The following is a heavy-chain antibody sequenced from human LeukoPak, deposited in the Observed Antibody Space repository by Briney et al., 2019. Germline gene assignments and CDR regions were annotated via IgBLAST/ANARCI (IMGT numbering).Heavy chain of an antibody. J-gene: IGHJ6*03. D-gene: IGHD4-17*01. Sequence: SESLSLTCTVSGGSISSYYWSWIRQPPGKGLEWIGYIYYSGSTNYNPSLKSRVTISVDTSKNQFSLKLSSVTAADTAVYYCARLTTVTYYYYYMDAWGKGTTVTVSS. CDR1: GGSISSYY. CDR3: ARLTTVTYYYYYMDA. CDR2: IYYSGST. V-gene: IGHV4-59*01.